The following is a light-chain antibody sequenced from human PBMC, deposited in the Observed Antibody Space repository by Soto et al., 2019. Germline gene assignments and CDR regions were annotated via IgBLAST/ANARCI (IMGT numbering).Light chain of an antibody. Sequence: AIRMTQSPSSLSASTGDRVTITCRASQGISSYLAWYQQKPGKAPKLLIYAAPTLQSGVPSRFSGSGSGTDFTLTISCLQSEDFATYYCQQYYSYPMYTFGQGTKLEIK. CDR1: QGISSY. J-gene: IGKJ2*01. CDR3: QQYYSYPMYT. CDR2: AAP. V-gene: IGKV1-8*01.